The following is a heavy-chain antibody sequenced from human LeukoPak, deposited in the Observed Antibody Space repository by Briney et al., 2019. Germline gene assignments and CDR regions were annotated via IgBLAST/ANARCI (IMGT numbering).Heavy chain of an antibody. V-gene: IGHV4-30-4*01. J-gene: IGHJ5*02. CDR3: ARVRGDYYDSSGYPEVFDP. CDR1: GGSISSGDYY. D-gene: IGHD3-22*01. Sequence: PSQTLSLTCTVPGGSISSGDYYWSCIRQPPGKGLEWIGYIYYSGSTYYNTPLKSRVTISVDTSTTQFSLKLSSVTAADTAVYYCARVRGDYYDSSGYPEVFDPWGQGTLVTVSS. CDR2: IYYSGST.